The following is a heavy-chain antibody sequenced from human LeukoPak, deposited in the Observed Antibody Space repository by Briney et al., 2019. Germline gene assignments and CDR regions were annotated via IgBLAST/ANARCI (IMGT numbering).Heavy chain of an antibody. CDR1: GFTFSSYS. CDR2: ISSSSSYI. Sequence: PGGSLRLSCAASGFTFSSYSMNWVRQAPGKGLEWVSSISSSSSYIYYADSVKGRFTISRDNAKNSLYLQMNSLRAEDTAVYYCARDVGYFGPGSYPDYFDYWGQGILVTVSS. D-gene: IGHD3-10*01. V-gene: IGHV3-21*01. CDR3: ARDVGYFGPGSYPDYFDY. J-gene: IGHJ4*02.